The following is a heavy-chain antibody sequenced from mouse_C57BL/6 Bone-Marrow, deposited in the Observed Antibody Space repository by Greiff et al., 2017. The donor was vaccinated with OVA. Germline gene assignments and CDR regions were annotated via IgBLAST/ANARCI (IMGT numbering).Heavy chain of an antibody. V-gene: IGHV1-81*01. CDR2: IYPRSGNT. J-gene: IGHJ1*03. D-gene: IGHD4-1*01. CDR1: GYTFTSYG. Sequence: VQLQQSGAELARPGASVKLSCKASGYTFTSYGISWVKQRTGQGLEWIGEIYPRSGNTYYNEKFKGKATLTADKSSSTAYMELRSLTSEDSAVYFCARGDWGYWYFDVWGTGTTVTVSS. CDR3: ARGDWGYWYFDV.